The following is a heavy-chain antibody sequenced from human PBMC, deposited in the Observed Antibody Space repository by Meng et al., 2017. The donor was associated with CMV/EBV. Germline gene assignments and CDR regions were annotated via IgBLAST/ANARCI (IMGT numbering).Heavy chain of an antibody. J-gene: IGHJ3*02. CDR1: GFTFSSYW. Sequence: GESLKISCAASGFTFSSYWMSWVRQAPGKGLEWVANIKQDGSEKYYVDSVKGRFTISRDNAKNSLYLQMNSLRAEDTAVYYCARDSQYYDILTGSSRFYAFDIWGQGTMVTVSS. V-gene: IGHV3-7*01. CDR2: IKQDGSEK. CDR3: ARDSQYYDILTGSSRFYAFDI. D-gene: IGHD3-9*01.